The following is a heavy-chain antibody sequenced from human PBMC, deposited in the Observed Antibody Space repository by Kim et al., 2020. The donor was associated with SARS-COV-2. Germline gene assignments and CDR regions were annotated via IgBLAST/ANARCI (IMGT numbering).Heavy chain of an antibody. V-gene: IGHV1-2*06. J-gene: IGHJ4*02. CDR3: ARDLSRFGSGWY. CDR2: INPNSGGT. Sequence: ASVKVSCKASGYTFTGYYMHWVRQAPGQGLEWMGRINPNSGGTNYAQKFQGRVTMTRDTSISTAYMELSRLRSDDTAVYYCARDLSRFGSGWYWGQGTLVTVSS. CDR1: GYTFTGYY. D-gene: IGHD6-19*01.